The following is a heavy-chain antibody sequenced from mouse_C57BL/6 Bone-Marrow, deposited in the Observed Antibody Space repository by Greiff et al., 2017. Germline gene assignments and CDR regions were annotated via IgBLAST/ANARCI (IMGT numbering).Heavy chain of an antibody. D-gene: IGHD2-3*01. CDR2: IDPENGDT. CDR3: TTGRWLFDY. J-gene: IGHJ2*01. Sequence: EVQLQQSGAELVRPGASVKLSCTASGFNIKDDYMHWVKQRPEQGLEWIGWIDPENGDTEYASKFQGKATITSDTSSNTAYLQLRSLTSEDTAVYYCTTGRWLFDYWGQGTTLTVSS. CDR1: GFNIKDDY. V-gene: IGHV14-4*01.